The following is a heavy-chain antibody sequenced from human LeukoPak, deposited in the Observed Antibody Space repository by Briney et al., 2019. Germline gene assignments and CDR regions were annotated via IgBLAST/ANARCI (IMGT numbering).Heavy chain of an antibody. V-gene: IGHV1-2*02. J-gene: IGHJ4*02. Sequence: ASVKVSCTASGYTFTGYYMRWVRQAPGQGLEWMGWINPNHGGTNYAQKFQGRVTITRDTSISTADMELSRLSSDDAAVYYCASGGLSKQPGSYWGQGTLVTVSS. CDR1: GYTFTGYY. CDR3: ASGGLSKQPGSY. D-gene: IGHD1-14*01. CDR2: INPNHGGT.